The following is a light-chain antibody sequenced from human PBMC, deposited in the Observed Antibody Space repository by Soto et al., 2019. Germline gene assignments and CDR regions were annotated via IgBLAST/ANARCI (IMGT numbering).Light chain of an antibody. Sequence: DIQMTQSPSTLSASVGDRVTITCRASQSISAWLAWYQQKPGKAPKLLIYEASNLESGVPSRFSGSGSGTEFTLTISSRQPDDFATYYCQQYNSYPWTFGQGTKVEIK. CDR2: EAS. J-gene: IGKJ1*01. CDR3: QQYNSYPWT. CDR1: QSISAW. V-gene: IGKV1-5*03.